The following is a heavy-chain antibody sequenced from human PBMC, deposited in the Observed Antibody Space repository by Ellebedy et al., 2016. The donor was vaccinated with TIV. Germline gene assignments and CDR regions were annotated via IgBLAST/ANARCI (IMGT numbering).Heavy chain of an antibody. CDR3: ASGEVTLYYYGMDV. CDR2: IYYSGST. Sequence: MPSETLSLTCTVSGGSISSYYWSWIRQPPGKGLEWIGYIYYSGSTNYNPSLKSRVTISVDTSKNQFSLKLSSVTAADTAVYYCASGEVTLYYYGMDVWGQGTTVTVSS. D-gene: IGHD4-17*01. J-gene: IGHJ6*02. CDR1: GGSISSYY. V-gene: IGHV4-59*01.